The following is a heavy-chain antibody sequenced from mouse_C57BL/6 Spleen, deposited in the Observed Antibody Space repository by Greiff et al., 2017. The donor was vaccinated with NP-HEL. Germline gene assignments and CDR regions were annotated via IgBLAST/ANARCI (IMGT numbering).Heavy chain of an antibody. Sequence: EVQLQQSGPELVKPGASVKISCKASGYTFTDYYMNWVKQSHGKSLEWIGDINPNNGGTSYNQKFKGKATLTVDKSSSTAYMELRSLTSEDSAVYYCARRGYYGSRSGFAYGGQGTLVTVSA. CDR2: INPNNGGT. J-gene: IGHJ3*01. CDR1: GYTFTDYY. CDR3: ARRGYYGSRSGFAY. D-gene: IGHD1-1*01. V-gene: IGHV1-26*01.